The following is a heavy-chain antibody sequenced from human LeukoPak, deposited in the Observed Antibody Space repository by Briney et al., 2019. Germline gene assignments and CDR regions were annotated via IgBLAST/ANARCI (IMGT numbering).Heavy chain of an antibody. D-gene: IGHD6-13*01. V-gene: IGHV1-69*01. J-gene: IGHJ5*02. CDR3: ARVARVYQAFNWFDP. CDR2: IIPIFGTA. Sequence: SVKVSCKASGGTFSSYAISWVRQAPGQGLEWMGGIIPIFGTANYAQKFQGRVTITADESTSTAYMELSSLRSEDTAVYYCARVARVYQAFNWFDPWGQGTLVAVSS. CDR1: GGTFSSYA.